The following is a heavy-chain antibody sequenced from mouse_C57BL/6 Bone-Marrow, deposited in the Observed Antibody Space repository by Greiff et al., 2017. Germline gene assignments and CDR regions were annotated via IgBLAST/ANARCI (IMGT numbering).Heavy chain of an antibody. Sequence: QVQLQQPGTELVKPGASVKLSCKASGYTFTSYWMHWVKQRPGQGLEWIGNINPSNGGTNYNEKFKRKATLTVDKSSSTAYMQLSSLTSEDSAVYYCARENYYGSRGYFDVWGTGTTVTVSS. D-gene: IGHD1-1*01. CDR1: GYTFTSYW. CDR3: ARENYYGSRGYFDV. V-gene: IGHV1-53*01. CDR2: INPSNGGT. J-gene: IGHJ1*03.